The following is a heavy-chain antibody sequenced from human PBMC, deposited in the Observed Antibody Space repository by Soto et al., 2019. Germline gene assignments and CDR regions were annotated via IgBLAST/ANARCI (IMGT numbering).Heavy chain of an antibody. J-gene: IGHJ5*02. Sequence: SETLSLTCTVSGGSISSSSYCWGWIRQPPGKGLEWIGSIYNSGNTHYNPSLKSRVTISEDTSKYQFSLNLSSVTAVDTAVYYCARRGYDNSGSLLGFDPWGQGTLVTVSS. D-gene: IGHD3-22*01. CDR2: IYNSGNT. CDR3: ARRGYDNSGSLLGFDP. V-gene: IGHV4-39*01. CDR1: GGSISSSSYC.